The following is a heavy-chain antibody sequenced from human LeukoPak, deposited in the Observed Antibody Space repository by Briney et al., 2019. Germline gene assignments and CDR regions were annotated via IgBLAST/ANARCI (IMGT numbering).Heavy chain of an antibody. Sequence: GASVKVSCKASGYTFTAQYMHWGRQAPGQGLEWMGWINPNNGDTKYAQSFLGRVTMTRDTSTTTAYMELRSLRSDDTAVYFCASYPRNIPTPPFDYWGQGTLVTVSS. V-gene: IGHV1-2*02. D-gene: IGHD2-21*01. J-gene: IGHJ4*02. CDR2: INPNNGDT. CDR3: ASYPRNIPTPPFDY. CDR1: GYTFTAQY.